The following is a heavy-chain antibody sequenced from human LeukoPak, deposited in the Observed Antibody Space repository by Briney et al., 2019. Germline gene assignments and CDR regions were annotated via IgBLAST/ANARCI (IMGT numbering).Heavy chain of an antibody. V-gene: IGHV4-38-2*02. CDR1: DYSISSGYY. J-gene: IGHJ6*03. Sequence: SETLSLTCTVSDYSISSGYYWGWIRQSPGKGLEWIGNIYHSGSTYYNPRLKSRVTISVDTAKNQFSLKLSSVTAADTAVYYCARLRRQYSYGPRGVSYYYYMDVWGKGTTVTISS. CDR3: ARLRRQYSYGPRGVSYYYYMDV. CDR2: IYHSGST. D-gene: IGHD5-18*01.